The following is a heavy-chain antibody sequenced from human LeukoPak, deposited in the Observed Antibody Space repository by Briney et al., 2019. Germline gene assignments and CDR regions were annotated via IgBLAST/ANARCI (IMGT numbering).Heavy chain of an antibody. V-gene: IGHV4-39*01. Sequence: SETLSLTCTVSGGSISSSSYYWGWIRQPPGKGLEWIGSIYYSGSTYYNPSLKSRVTISVDTSKNQFFLKLSSVTAADTAVYYCARAYYYDSSGYSNYYYYGMDVWGQGTTVTVSS. CDR1: GGSISSSSYY. D-gene: IGHD3-22*01. CDR3: ARAYYYDSSGYSNYYYYGMDV. CDR2: IYYSGST. J-gene: IGHJ6*02.